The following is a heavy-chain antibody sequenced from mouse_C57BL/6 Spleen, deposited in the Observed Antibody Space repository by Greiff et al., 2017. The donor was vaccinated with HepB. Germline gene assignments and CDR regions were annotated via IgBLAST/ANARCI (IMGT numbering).Heavy chain of an antibody. D-gene: IGHD3-2*02. J-gene: IGHJ4*01. Sequence: QVQLQQPGAELVRPGSSVKLSCKASGYTFTSYWMHWVKQRPIQGLEWIGNIDPSDSETHYNQKFKDKATLTVDKSSSTAYMQLSSLTSEDSAVYYCARERAQATFAMDYWGQGTSVTVSS. CDR2: IDPSDSET. CDR3: ARERAQATFAMDY. CDR1: GYTFTSYW. V-gene: IGHV1-52*01.